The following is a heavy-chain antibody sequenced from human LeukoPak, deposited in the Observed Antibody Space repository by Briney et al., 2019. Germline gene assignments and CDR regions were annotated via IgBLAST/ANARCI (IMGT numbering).Heavy chain of an antibody. J-gene: IGHJ4*02. Sequence: ASVKVSCKASGYTFTGYYMHWVRQAPGQGLEWMGRINPNSGGTNYAQKFQGRVTMTRDTSISTAYMELSRLRSDDTAVYYCATTRSAYYDFWSGSYTGLRMGYWGPGTLVTVSS. D-gene: IGHD3-3*01. CDR1: GYTFTGYY. V-gene: IGHV1-2*06. CDR3: ATTRSAYYDFWSGSYTGLRMGY. CDR2: INPNSGGT.